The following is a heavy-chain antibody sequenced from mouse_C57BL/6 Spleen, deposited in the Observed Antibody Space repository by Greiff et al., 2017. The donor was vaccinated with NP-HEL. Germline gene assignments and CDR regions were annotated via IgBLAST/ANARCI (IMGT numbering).Heavy chain of an antibody. CDR1: GFNIKNTY. D-gene: IGHD1-1*01. V-gene: IGHV14-3*01. CDR3: ARGITTVVGYFDY. J-gene: IGHJ2*01. CDR2: IDPANGNT. Sequence: EVMLVESVAELVRPGASVKLSCTASGFNIKNTYMHWVKQRPEQGLEWIGRIDPANGNTKYAPKFQGKATITADTSSNTAYLQLSSLTSEDTAIYYCARGITTVVGYFDYWGQGTTLTVSS.